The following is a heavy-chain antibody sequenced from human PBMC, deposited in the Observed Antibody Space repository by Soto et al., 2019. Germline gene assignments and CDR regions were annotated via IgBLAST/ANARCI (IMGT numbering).Heavy chain of an antibody. CDR2: LYNTGST. CDR3: ARAGTNYGPYYYYGMDV. J-gene: IGHJ6*02. Sequence: PSETLSLTCTVSGASISRYYWSWIRQSPGKGLEWIGYLYNTGSTIYNPSLKSRVTISVDTSKNQFSLKMNSVTAADTAVYYCARAGTNYGPYYYYGMDVWGQGTTVTVSS. CDR1: GASISRYY. V-gene: IGHV4-59*01. D-gene: IGHD3-10*01.